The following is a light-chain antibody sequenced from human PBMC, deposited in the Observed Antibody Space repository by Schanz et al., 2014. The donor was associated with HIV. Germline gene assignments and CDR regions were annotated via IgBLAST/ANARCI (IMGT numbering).Light chain of an antibody. J-gene: IGKJ4*01. CDR2: DAS. CDR3: LQRSNWPPLT. Sequence: DTVLTQSPATLSLSPGERATISCRASQSVGSYLAWYQHKRGQAPRLLIYDASSRATGIPARFSGSGSGTDFTLTISSLEPEDFAVYYCLQRSNWPPLTFGGGTKVEFK. V-gene: IGKV3-11*01. CDR1: QSVGSY.